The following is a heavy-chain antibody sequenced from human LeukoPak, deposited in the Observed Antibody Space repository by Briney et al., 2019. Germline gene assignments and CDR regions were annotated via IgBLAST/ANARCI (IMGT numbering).Heavy chain of an antibody. V-gene: IGHV4-61*02. Sequence: SETLSLTCTVSGGSISSGSYYWSWSRQPAGKGLEWIGRIYTSGSTNYNPAVKSRVTISVDTSKNQFSLKLSSVTAADTAMYYCAREVADYGGYYYYHYMDVWGKGTTVTISS. J-gene: IGHJ6*03. CDR1: GGSISSGSYY. CDR3: AREVADYGGYYYYHYMDV. D-gene: IGHD4-23*01. CDR2: IYTSGST.